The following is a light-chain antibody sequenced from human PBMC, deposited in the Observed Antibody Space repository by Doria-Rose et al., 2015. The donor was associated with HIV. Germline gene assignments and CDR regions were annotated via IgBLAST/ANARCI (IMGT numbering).Light chain of an antibody. J-gene: IGKJ1*01. CDR1: QTVSTY. V-gene: IGKV1-39*01. Sequence: DTQVTQSPSSLSASIGDRVTITCRASQTVSTYLNWFQQEPGKAPKLLIYAASRLQSGVPSRFSGSGSGTDFTLTISGLQPGDFATYYCQQTYSSPPWTFGQGTKVEMK. CDR2: AAS. CDR3: QQTYSSPPWT.